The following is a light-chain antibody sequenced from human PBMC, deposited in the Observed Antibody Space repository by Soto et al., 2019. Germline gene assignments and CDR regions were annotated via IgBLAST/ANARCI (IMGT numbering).Light chain of an antibody. CDR1: QSVSSSY. Sequence: EIVLTQSPGTRSLSPGEIATLSCRASQSVSSSYLAWYQQKPGQAPRPLIYGASSRAIGIPDRFSGSGSGTDVNLTISRLEPEDFAVYYCQQYGGSRWTFGRGTNLELK. V-gene: IGKV3-20*01. J-gene: IGKJ1*01. CDR3: QQYGGSRWT. CDR2: GAS.